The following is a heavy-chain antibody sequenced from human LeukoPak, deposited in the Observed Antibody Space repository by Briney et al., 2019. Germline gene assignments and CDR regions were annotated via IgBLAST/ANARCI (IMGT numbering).Heavy chain of an antibody. CDR3: ARVINFYYYMDV. V-gene: IGHV3-48*03. CDR1: GFTFGAYA. J-gene: IGHJ6*03. D-gene: IGHD2/OR15-2a*01. Sequence: GGSLRLSCTASGFTFGAYAVTWVRQAPGKGLEWVSYISSGGTGKYYADSVKGRFTISRDNAKNSLYLQMNSLRAEDTAIYYCARVINFYYYMDVWGKGTTVTISS. CDR2: ISSGGTGK.